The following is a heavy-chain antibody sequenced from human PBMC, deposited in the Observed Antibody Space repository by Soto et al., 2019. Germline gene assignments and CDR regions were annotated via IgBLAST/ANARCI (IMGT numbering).Heavy chain of an antibody. CDR1: GYTFTSYD. D-gene: IGHD2-2*01. Sequence: QVQLVQSGAEVKKPGASVKVSCKASGYTFTSYDINWVRQATGQGLEWMGWMNPNSGNTGYAQKFQGRVTMTRNTSISTGYMELSSLRSEDTAVYYCAVIGYCSSTSCYGVDYWGQGTLVTVSS. CDR2: MNPNSGNT. V-gene: IGHV1-8*01. CDR3: AVIGYCSSTSCYGVDY. J-gene: IGHJ4*02.